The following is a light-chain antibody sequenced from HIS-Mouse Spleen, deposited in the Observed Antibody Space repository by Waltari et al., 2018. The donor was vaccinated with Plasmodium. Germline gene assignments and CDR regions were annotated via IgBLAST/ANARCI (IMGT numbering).Light chain of an antibody. CDR3: SSYTSSSTLNYV. CDR2: AGS. J-gene: IGLJ1*01. Sequence: QSALTQPASVSGSPGQSITISCTGTSSDVGGYNYVSWYQQHPGKAPELIIYAGSNRPSGVSNRFSGSKSGNTASLTISGLQAEDEADYYCSSYTSSSTLNYVFGTGTKVTVL. V-gene: IGLV2-14*03. CDR1: SSDVGGYNY.